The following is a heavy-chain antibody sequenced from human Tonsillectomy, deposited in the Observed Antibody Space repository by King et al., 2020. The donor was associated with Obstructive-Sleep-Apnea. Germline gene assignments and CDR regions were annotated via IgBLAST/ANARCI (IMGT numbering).Heavy chain of an antibody. CDR3: ARDQGGLKDAILGY. CDR1: RFTFSSYV. CDR2: ISYDGTNM. Sequence: QLVQSGGGVVQPGRSLRLSCAASRFTFSSYVMHWVRQAPGKGLEWVAVISYDGTNMYYADSVKGRFTISRDNSKNTLYLHMNRLRTEDTAVYYCARDQGGLKDAILGYWGQGTLVTVSS. D-gene: IGHD3-3*02. J-gene: IGHJ4*02. V-gene: IGHV3-30-3*01.